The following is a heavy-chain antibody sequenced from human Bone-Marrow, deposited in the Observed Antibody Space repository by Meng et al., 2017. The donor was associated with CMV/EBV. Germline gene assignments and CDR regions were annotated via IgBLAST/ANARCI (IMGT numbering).Heavy chain of an antibody. CDR3: TTAVSDSSGWIGGVGYFDY. Sequence: GESLKISCAASGFTFSDYYMSWIRQAPGKGLEWVGRIKSKTDGGTTDYAAPVKGRFTISRDDSKNTLYLQMNSLKTEDTAVYYCTTAVSDSSGWIGGVGYFDYWGQGTLVTVSS. CDR2: IKSKTDGGTT. CDR1: GFTFSDYY. V-gene: IGHV3-15*01. D-gene: IGHD6-19*01. J-gene: IGHJ4*02.